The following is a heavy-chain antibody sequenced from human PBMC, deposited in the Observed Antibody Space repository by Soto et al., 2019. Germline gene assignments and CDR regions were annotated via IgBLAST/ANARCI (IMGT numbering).Heavy chain of an antibody. V-gene: IGHV3-7*01. CDR3: ARISSGWLLDY. CDR1: GFTFSSYW. J-gene: IGHJ4*02. CDR2: IKQDGSEK. D-gene: IGHD6-19*01. Sequence: EVQLVESGGGLVQPGGSLRLSCTASGFTFSSYWMSWVRQAPGKGLEWVANIKQDGSEKYYVDSVKGRFTISRDNAKNSLYLQMNSLRAEDTAVYYCARISSGWLLDYWGQGTLVTVSS.